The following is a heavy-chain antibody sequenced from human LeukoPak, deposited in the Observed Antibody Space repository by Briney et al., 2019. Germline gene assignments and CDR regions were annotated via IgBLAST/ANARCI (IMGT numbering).Heavy chain of an antibody. Sequence: PGGSLRLSCAASGFTFSSYAMHWVRQAPGKGLEYVSAISSNGGSTYYANSVKGRFTISRDNSKNTLYLQMGSLRAEDMAVYYCARLRIAGAYYFDYWGQGTLVTVSS. V-gene: IGHV3-64*01. CDR3: ARLRIAGAYYFDY. D-gene: IGHD6-6*01. CDR1: GFTFSSYA. J-gene: IGHJ4*02. CDR2: ISSNGGST.